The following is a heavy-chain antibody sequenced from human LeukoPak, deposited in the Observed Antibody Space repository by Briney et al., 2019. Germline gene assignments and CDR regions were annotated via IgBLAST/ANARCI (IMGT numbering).Heavy chain of an antibody. D-gene: IGHD3-9*01. CDR3: AARTFYYDILTGYSPPEH. Sequence: ASVKVSCKASGFTFTSSAVQWVRQARGQRLEWIGWIVVGSGNTNYAQKFQERVTITRDMSTSTAYMELSSLRSEDTAVYYCAARTFYYDILTGYSPPEHWGQGTLVTVSS. CDR1: GFTFTSSA. V-gene: IGHV1-58*01. CDR2: IVVGSGNT. J-gene: IGHJ1*01.